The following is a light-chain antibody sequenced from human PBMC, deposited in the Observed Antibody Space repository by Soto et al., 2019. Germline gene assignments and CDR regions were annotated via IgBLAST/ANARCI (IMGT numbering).Light chain of an antibody. Sequence: QSVLTQPPSVSAAPGQKVTISCSGSSSNIGNNYVSWYQQLPGTAPKLLIYDNNKRPSGIPDRFSGSTSGTSATLGITGLQTGDEADYYCGTWDSRLGAVVFGGGTKVTVL. CDR2: DNN. CDR3: GTWDSRLGAVV. V-gene: IGLV1-51*01. CDR1: SSNIGNNY. J-gene: IGLJ2*01.